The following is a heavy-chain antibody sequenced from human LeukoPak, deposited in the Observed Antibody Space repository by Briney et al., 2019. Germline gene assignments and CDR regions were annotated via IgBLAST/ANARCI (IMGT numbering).Heavy chain of an antibody. CDR1: GGSITNYY. CDR2: IYYSGST. Sequence: SETLSLTCTVSGGSITNYYWSWIRQPPGKGLEWIGYIYYSGSTKYNPSLKSRVTISADTSKNQFSLKLSSVTAADTAVYYCARLGLYYYYGMDVWGQGTTVTVS. D-gene: IGHD3-10*01. V-gene: IGHV4-59*08. J-gene: IGHJ6*02. CDR3: ARLGLYYYYGMDV.